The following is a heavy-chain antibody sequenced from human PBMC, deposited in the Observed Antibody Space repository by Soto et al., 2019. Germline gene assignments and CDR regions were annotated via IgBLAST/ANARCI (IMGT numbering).Heavy chain of an antibody. J-gene: IGHJ1*01. D-gene: IGHD3-10*01. CDR2: ISSSGYK. CDR1: GFTFSTYS. Sequence: GGSLRLSCAASGFTFSTYSMNWVRQAPGKGLEWVSSISSSGYKHYADSVKGRFTISRDNAKNSLYLQMNSLRAEDTAVYYCARDPSDLWKADQYFQHWGQGTLVTVSS. CDR3: ARDPSDLWKADQYFQH. V-gene: IGHV3-21*01.